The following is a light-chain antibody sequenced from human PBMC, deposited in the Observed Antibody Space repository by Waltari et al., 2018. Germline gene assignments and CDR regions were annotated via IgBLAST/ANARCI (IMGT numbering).Light chain of an antibody. J-gene: IGLJ1*01. CDR2: EVI. Sequence: QSALTRPASVSGTPGQSITISCTATNRQVGTYNPVPWYQHHPGEAPKLMICEVIKRPSGVATRFSGSKSGNTASLTISGLQAEDEADYYCCSYAGSGTYVFGTGTKVTVL. CDR3: CSYAGSGTYV. V-gene: IGLV2-23*02. CDR1: NRQVGTYNP.